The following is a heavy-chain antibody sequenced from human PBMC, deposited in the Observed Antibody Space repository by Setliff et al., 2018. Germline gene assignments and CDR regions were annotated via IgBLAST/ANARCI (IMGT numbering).Heavy chain of an antibody. CDR1: GYTFTTYA. J-gene: IGHJ2*01. V-gene: IGHV7-4-1*02. D-gene: IGHD2-2*02. CDR2: INTNPGNP. Sequence: GASVKVSCKASGYTFTTYAMNWVRQAPGQGLKWMGWINTNPGNPTYAQGFTGRFVFSLDTSVSTAYLQISSLKAEDTAVYYCASAIPHWYFDLWGRGTLVTVSS. CDR3: ASAIPHWYFDL.